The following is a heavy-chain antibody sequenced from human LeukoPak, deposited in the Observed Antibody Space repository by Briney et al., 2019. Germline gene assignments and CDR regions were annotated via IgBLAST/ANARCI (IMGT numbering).Heavy chain of an antibody. D-gene: IGHD4-17*01. Sequence: GGSLGLPCAASGFTFSSYGMHWVRQAPGKGLEWVAVISYDGSNKYYADSVKGRFTISRDNSKNTLYLQMNSLRAEDTAVYYCAKDLGHYYGDYIDYWGQGTLVTVSS. CDR2: ISYDGSNK. V-gene: IGHV3-30*18. CDR1: GFTFSSYG. CDR3: AKDLGHYYGDYIDY. J-gene: IGHJ4*02.